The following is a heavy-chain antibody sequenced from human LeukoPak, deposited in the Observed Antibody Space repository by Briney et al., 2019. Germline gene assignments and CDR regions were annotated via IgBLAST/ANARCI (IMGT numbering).Heavy chain of an antibody. CDR3: ARLTTGHLDY. Sequence: GESLKISCKSSGYNFTNFWIGWVRQMPGKGLEWMRIIYLGDSDTRYSPSFQGQVTISADKSISTAYLHWNSLKASDTAMYYCARLTTGHLDYWGQGTLVTVSS. CDR1: GYNFTNFW. D-gene: IGHD1-1*01. CDR2: IYLGDSDT. J-gene: IGHJ4*02. V-gene: IGHV5-51*01.